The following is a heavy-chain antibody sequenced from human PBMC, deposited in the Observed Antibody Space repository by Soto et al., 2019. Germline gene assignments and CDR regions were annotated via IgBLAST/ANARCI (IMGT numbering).Heavy chain of an antibody. D-gene: IGHD3-10*01. Sequence: QAQLLQSGAEVKKPGASVRVSCKASGYTFTTYTLQWLRQAPGQRLEWMGWINPGNGDTKYSQTFQSRVTITSDTSASTAYMELSSLRSEDTAVYYCTRDPGRSWFDPWGQGTLVTVSS. CDR3: TRDPGRSWFDP. CDR1: GYTFTTYT. CDR2: INPGNGDT. V-gene: IGHV1-3*01. J-gene: IGHJ5*02.